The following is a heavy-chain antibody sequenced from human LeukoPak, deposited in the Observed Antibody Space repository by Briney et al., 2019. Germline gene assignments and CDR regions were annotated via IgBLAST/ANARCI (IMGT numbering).Heavy chain of an antibody. D-gene: IGHD4-17*01. J-gene: IGHJ4*02. V-gene: IGHV4-39*07. CDR3: ASYNGDYGTAPFDY. CDR1: GGSISSSSYY. Sequence: SETLSLTCTVSGGSISSSSYYWGWIRQPPGKGLEWIGSIYYSGSTYYNPSLRSRVTISVDTSKNQFSLKLSSVTAADTAVYYCASYNGDYGTAPFDYWGQGTLVIVSS. CDR2: IYYSGST.